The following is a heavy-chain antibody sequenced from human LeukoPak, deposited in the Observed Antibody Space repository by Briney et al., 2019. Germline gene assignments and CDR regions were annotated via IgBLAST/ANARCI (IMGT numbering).Heavy chain of an antibody. CDR1: GFTFRKYW. J-gene: IGHJ4*02. Sequence: GGSLRLSCAASGFTFRKYWMAWVRQAPGRGLEWVAGISGTGGSTHYADSVKGRFTISRDNSKNTVYLQMRNLRVEHTAVYYCAKVVAGNIDYYFDYWGQGILVAVSS. D-gene: IGHD2/OR15-2a*01. V-gene: IGHV3-23*01. CDR2: ISGTGGST. CDR3: AKVVAGNIDYYFDY.